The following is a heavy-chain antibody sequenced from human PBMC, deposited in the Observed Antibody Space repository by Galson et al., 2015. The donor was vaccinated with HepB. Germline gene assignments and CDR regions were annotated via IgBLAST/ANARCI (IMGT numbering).Heavy chain of an antibody. D-gene: IGHD3-22*01. V-gene: IGHV1-69-2*01. CDR2: VDPEDGET. Sequence: VKVSCKVSGYTFTDYYMHWVQQAPGKGLEWMGLVDPEDGETIYAEKFQGRVTITADTSTDTAYMGLSSLRSEDTAVYYCATLSPGSSGYYLPGPDAFDIWGQGTMVTVSS. CDR3: ATLSPGSSGYYLPGPDAFDI. J-gene: IGHJ3*02. CDR1: GYTFTDYY.